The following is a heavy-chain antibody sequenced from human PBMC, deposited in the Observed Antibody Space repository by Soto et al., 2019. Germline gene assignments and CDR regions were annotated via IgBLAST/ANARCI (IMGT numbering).Heavy chain of an antibody. D-gene: IGHD3-22*01. J-gene: IGHJ4*02. CDR3: AKSSGYRKYYFDY. CDR2: ISYDGSNK. Sequence: QVQLVESGGGVVQPGRSLRLSCAASGFTFSSYGMHWVRQAPGKGLEWVAGISYDGSNKYYADSVKGRFTISRDNSKNTLYLQMNSLRAEDTAVYYCAKSSGYRKYYFDYWGQGTLVTVSS. CDR1: GFTFSSYG. V-gene: IGHV3-30*18.